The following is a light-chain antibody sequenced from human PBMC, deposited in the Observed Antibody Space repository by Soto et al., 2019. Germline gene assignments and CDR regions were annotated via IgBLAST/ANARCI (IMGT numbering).Light chain of an antibody. CDR3: EQYGSSLPWT. CDR1: QSVSSSY. Sequence: EIVLTQSPGTLSLSPGERATLSCRASQSVSSSYLAWYQQKPGQAPRLLIYGASGRATGIPDRFSGSGSGTDFTLTISRLEPEDFAVYYCEQYGSSLPWTFGQGTKVEI. V-gene: IGKV3-20*01. CDR2: GAS. J-gene: IGKJ1*01.